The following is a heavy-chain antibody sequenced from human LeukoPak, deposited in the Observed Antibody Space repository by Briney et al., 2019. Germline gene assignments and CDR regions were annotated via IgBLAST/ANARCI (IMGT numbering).Heavy chain of an antibody. CDR1: GFTFSSYD. Sequence: PGGSLRLSCAASGFTFSSYDMSWVRQAPGRGLEWVSGIGRRGYSAYYADSLKGRVTISRDNSKNALYLQMNSLGDEDTGVYYCVKDLWGSNNGWYKFSPWGQGTLVTVSS. D-gene: IGHD6-19*01. J-gene: IGHJ5*02. CDR2: IGRRGYSA. V-gene: IGHV3-23*01. CDR3: VKDLWGSNNGWYKFSP.